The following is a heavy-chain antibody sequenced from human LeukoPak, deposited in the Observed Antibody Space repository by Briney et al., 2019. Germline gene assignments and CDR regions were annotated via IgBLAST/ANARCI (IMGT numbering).Heavy chain of an antibody. D-gene: IGHD2-2*02. CDR3: ANDDCSSTSCYTHYYYYGMDV. J-gene: IGHJ6*02. Sequence: GGSLRLSCAASGFTFSSYGMHWVRQAPGKGLEWVAVISYDGSNKYYADSVKGRITISRDNSKNTLYLQMNSLRAEDTAVYYCANDDCSSTSCYTHYYYYGMDVWGQGTTVTVSS. CDR1: GFTFSSYG. V-gene: IGHV3-30*18. CDR2: ISYDGSNK.